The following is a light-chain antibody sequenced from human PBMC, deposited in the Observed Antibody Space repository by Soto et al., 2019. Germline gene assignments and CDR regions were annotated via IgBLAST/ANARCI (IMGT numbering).Light chain of an antibody. J-gene: IGKJ5*01. Sequence: EIVLTQSPVTLSLSPGERATLSCRASQSVSSSYLAWYQQKPGQAPRLLIYGASSRATGIPDRFSGSGSGTDFTLTISRLEPEDFAVYYCPQYGSAPPITFGQGTRLEIK. CDR1: QSVSSSY. V-gene: IGKV3-20*01. CDR2: GAS. CDR3: PQYGSAPPIT.